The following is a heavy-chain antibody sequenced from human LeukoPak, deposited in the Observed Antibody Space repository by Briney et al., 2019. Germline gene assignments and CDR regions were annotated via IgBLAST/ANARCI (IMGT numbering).Heavy chain of an antibody. CDR1: GGSISSGSYY. Sequence: SETLSLTCTVSGGSISSGSYYWSWIRQPAGKGLEWIGRIYTSGSTNYNPSLKSRVTISVDTSKNQFSLKLSSVTAADTAVYYCARARSNYGSGSYRSFDIWGQGTMVTVSS. D-gene: IGHD3-10*01. J-gene: IGHJ3*02. CDR3: ARARSNYGSGSYRSFDI. V-gene: IGHV4-61*02. CDR2: IYTSGST.